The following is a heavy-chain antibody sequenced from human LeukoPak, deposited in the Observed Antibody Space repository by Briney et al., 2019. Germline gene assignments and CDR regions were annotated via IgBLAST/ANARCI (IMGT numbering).Heavy chain of an antibody. CDR3: ARAYSSGWRISSLSVTPPHY. CDR2: INPNSGGT. V-gene: IGHV1-2*02. Sequence: ASVKVSCKASGYTFTGYYMHWVRQAPGQGLEWMGWINPNSGGTNYAQKFQGRVTMTRDTSISAAYMELSSLRSDDTAMYYCARAYSSGWRISSLSVTPPHYWGQGTLVTVSS. J-gene: IGHJ4*02. CDR1: GYTFTGYY. D-gene: IGHD6-19*01.